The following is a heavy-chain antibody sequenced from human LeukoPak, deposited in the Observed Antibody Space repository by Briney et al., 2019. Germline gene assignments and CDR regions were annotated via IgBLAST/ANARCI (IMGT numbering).Heavy chain of an antibody. CDR2: IYYSGST. CDR3: ARDSGYNYFDY. Sequence: SETLSLTCTVSGGTISSYYWSWIRQPPGKGLEWIGYIYYSGSTNYNPSLKSRVTISVDTSKNQFSLKLSSVTAADTAVYYCARDSGYNYFDYWGQGTLVTVSS. CDR1: GGTISSYY. D-gene: IGHD5-12*01. J-gene: IGHJ4*02. V-gene: IGHV4-59*01.